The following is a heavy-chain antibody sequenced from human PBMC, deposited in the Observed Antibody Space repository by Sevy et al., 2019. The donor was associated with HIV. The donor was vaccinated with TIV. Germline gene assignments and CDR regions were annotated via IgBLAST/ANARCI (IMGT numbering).Heavy chain of an antibody. D-gene: IGHD6-13*01. Sequence: QLGGPLRLSCAASGFSLNSYWMSWVRQAPGKGLEWVANIKQDGSVKYYVDSVKGRFTISRDNARNLLYLQMNSLRAEDTALYYCVRAIAADGSFWGQGTLVTVSS. CDR2: IKQDGSVK. J-gene: IGHJ4*02. V-gene: IGHV3-7*01. CDR1: GFSLNSYW. CDR3: VRAIAADGSF.